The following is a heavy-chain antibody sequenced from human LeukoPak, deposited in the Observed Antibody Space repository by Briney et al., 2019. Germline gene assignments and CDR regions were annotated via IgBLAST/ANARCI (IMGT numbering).Heavy chain of an antibody. J-gene: IGHJ4*02. CDR3: ASTVDGYNSHSLDY. CDR2: ISSSSSYI. D-gene: IGHD5-24*01. CDR1: GFPFSSYA. V-gene: IGHV3-21*01. Sequence: GGSLRLSCAASGFPFSSYAMTWVRQAPGKGLEWVSSISSSSSYIYYADSVKGRFTISRDNAKNSLYLQMNSLRAEDTAVYYCASTVDGYNSHSLDYWGQGTLVTVSS.